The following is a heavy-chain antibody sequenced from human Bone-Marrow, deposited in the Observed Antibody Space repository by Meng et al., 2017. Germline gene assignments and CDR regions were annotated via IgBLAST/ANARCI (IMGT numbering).Heavy chain of an antibody. CDR2: IETKPNNYAT. J-gene: IGHJ4*02. D-gene: IGHD3-22*01. V-gene: IGHV3-73*01. CDR1: GVTFSGSD. Sequence: GESLKISCAVSGVTFSGSDIHWVRQASGKGLEWVGRIETKPNNYATSYGESLRGRFTISRDNSKNTVFLQINSLRAEDTAVYFCARSPIDKYDLSALPLDYWGQGTLVTVSS. CDR3: ARSPIDKYDLSALPLDY.